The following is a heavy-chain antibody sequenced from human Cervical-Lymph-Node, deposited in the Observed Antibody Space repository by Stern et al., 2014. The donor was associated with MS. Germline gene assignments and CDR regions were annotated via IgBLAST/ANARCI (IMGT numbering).Heavy chain of an antibody. J-gene: IGHJ4*02. CDR2: IYPYDSDT. CDR1: GYSFTIYY. V-gene: IGHV5-51*01. CDR3: ARHVQGFDY. Sequence: MKLVQSGAEVKKPGESLKISCKLSGYSFTIYYIAWVRQMPGKGLEWMGVIYPYDSDTTYSPSFQGQVTISADKSITTAYLQWSSLRASDTAMYYCARHVQGFDYWGQGTLVTVSS.